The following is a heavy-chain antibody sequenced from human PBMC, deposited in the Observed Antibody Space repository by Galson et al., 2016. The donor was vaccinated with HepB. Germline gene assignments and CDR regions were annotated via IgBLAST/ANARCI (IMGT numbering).Heavy chain of an antibody. CDR3: VRDGHGHDY. V-gene: IGHV3-21*03. Sequence: SLRLSCAASGFTFSSYSMNWVRQAPGKGLEWVSSISSSSSYIYYPDSMKGRFTISRDNAKNSVFLQMNSLRAEDTAVYYCVRDGHGHDYWGQGTLVTVSS. J-gene: IGHJ4*02. CDR1: GFTFSSYS. CDR2: ISSSSSYI.